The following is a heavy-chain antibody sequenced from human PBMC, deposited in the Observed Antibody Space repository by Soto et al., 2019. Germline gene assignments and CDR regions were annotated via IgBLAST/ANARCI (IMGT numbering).Heavy chain of an antibody. Sequence: QITLKESGPTLVKPTQTLTLTCTFSGFSLSTGGMAVGWIRQPPGKALEWLALIYWDDDRRYRPSLRSRLTVTKDTSKNQVVLTLTDMDPVDTATYYCVHSRCGGDCLRSYSYQYYYGVDVWGTGNTVTVSS. J-gene: IGHJ6*04. CDR1: GFSLSTGGMA. V-gene: IGHV2-5*02. CDR3: VHSRCGGDCLRSYSYQYYYGVDV. D-gene: IGHD2-21*02. CDR2: IYWDDDR.